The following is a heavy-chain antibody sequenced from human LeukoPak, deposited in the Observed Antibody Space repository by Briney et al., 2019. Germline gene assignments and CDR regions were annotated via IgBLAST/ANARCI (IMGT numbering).Heavy chain of an antibody. CDR1: GYTFSNSG. J-gene: IGHJ4*02. CDR3: GRALLGGSDIYTPFSY. D-gene: IGHD3-10*01. Sequence: ASVKVSCKASGYTFSNSGISWVRQAPGQGLEWMGWISTYSGTTNYAHNRQGRLTLTQDPSTSTAYMELRNLRSDDTAVYYCGRALLGGSDIYTPFSYWGQGTLVTVSS. V-gene: IGHV1-18*01. CDR2: ISTYSGTT.